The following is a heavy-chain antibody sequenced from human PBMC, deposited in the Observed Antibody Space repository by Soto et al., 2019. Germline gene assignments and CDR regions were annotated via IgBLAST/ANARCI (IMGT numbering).Heavy chain of an antibody. J-gene: IGHJ6*02. CDR2: ISWNSGSF. CDR3: AKDKGHIAIFGEGWGMDV. Sequence: PGRSLTLSCAASAFTFEDHAMHWVRLVPGKGLEWASGISWNSGSFGYADSVKGRFTVSRDNAKNSLYLQMNSLRAEDTALYYCAKDKGHIAIFGEGWGMDVWGQGTTVTVSS. CDR1: AFTFEDHA. V-gene: IGHV3-9*01. D-gene: IGHD3-3*01.